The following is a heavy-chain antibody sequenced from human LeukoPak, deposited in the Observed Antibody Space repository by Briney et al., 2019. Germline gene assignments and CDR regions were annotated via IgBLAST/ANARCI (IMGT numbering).Heavy chain of an antibody. Sequence: RGGSLQISCQGSGSRFTSYWIGWVRQLPGKGLEGRGIIYPGDSDTRYSPSFQGQVTISADKSISTAYLQWSSLKASDTAMYYCASLYSSSSHFDYWGQGTLVTVSS. CDR2: IYPGDSDT. CDR3: ASLYSSSSHFDY. J-gene: IGHJ4*02. D-gene: IGHD6-6*01. CDR1: GSRFTSYW. V-gene: IGHV5-51*01.